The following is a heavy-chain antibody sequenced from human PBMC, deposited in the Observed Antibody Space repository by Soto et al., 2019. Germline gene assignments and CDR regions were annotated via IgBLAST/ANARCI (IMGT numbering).Heavy chain of an antibody. Sequence: SGPTLVNPTQTLTLTCTFSGFSLSTSGVGVAWIRQPPGKALEWLALIYWDDDKRYSPSLKSRLTITKDTSKNQVVLTMTNMDNVDTDTYYCEHRPSSTYYDILTGYYLDAFDIWGQGTMVTVSS. V-gene: IGHV2-5*02. CDR1: GFSLSTSGVG. J-gene: IGHJ3*02. CDR3: EHRPSSTYYDILTGYYLDAFDI. CDR2: IYWDDDK. D-gene: IGHD3-9*01.